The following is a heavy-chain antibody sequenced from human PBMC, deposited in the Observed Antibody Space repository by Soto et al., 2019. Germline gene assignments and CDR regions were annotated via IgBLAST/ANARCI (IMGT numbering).Heavy chain of an antibody. Sequence: GESLKISCKGSGYSFTSYWIGWVRQMPGKGLEWMGIIYPGDSDTRYSPSFQGQVTISADKSISTAYLQWSSLKASDTAMYYCARRGVSGYSRGNLIDFWGQGPQVTVSS. CDR1: GYSFTSYW. D-gene: IGHD2-8*01. V-gene: IGHV5-51*01. CDR2: IYPGDSDT. CDR3: ARRGVSGYSRGNLIDF. J-gene: IGHJ4*02.